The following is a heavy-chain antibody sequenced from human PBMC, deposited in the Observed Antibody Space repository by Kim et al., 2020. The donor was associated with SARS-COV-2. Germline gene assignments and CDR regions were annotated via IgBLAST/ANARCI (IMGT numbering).Heavy chain of an antibody. Sequence: ADSVKGRFTISRDNSKNTLYLQMNSLRAEDTAVYYCAKQQGYGPGVAFDIWGQGTMVTVSS. CDR3: AKQQGYGPGVAFDI. V-gene: IGHV3-30*02. D-gene: IGHD5-12*01. J-gene: IGHJ3*02.